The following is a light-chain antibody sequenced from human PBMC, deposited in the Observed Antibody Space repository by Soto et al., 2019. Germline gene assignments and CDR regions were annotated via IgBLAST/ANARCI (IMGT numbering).Light chain of an antibody. CDR2: EVS. CDR1: SSDVGGYNY. CDR3: SSYTSSSLYV. Sequence: QSVLTQPASVSGSPGQSSTISCTGTSSDVGGYNYVSWYQQHPGKAPKLMIYEVSNRPSGVSNRFSGSKSGNTASLTISGRQAEDEADYYCSSYTSSSLYVFGTGTKVTVL. V-gene: IGLV2-14*01. J-gene: IGLJ1*01.